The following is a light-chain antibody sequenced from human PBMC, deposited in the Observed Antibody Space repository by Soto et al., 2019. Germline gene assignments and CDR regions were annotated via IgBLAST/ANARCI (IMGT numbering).Light chain of an antibody. Sequence: SYELTQPPLVSVSPGQTASITCSGDKLGDKYACWYQQKPGQSPVLVIYQDSKRPSGIPERFSGSNSGNTATLTISGTQAMDEADYYCQAWDSSTYVFGTGTKLTVL. V-gene: IGLV3-1*01. CDR1: KLGDKY. CDR2: QDS. CDR3: QAWDSSTYV. J-gene: IGLJ1*01.